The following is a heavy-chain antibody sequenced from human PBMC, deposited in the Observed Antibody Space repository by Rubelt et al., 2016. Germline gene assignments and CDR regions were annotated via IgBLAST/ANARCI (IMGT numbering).Heavy chain of an antibody. CDR2: IYSSGRT. CDR1: GGSFSGYY. CDR3: ARTPSGGTDCSGGCYLDY. D-gene: IGHD2-15*01. Sequence: QVQLQESGPGLVKPSETLSLTCAVYGGSFSGYYWSWIRKHPRKGLEWIGYIYSSGRTYYNPSLKSRVTISVDTSKNQFSLKLSSVPAADTAVYYCARTPSGGTDCSGGCYLDYWGQGTLVTVSS. V-gene: IGHV4-31*11. J-gene: IGHJ4*02.